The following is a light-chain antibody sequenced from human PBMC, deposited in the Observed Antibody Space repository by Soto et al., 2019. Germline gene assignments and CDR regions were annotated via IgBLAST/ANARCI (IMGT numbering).Light chain of an antibody. CDR3: QQYNYLWT. Sequence: ETVMTQSPATLXVXXXXXVXXACRASQSVSSNLAWYQQKPGQAPRLLIYGVSTRATGTPGRFSGGGSGTEFTLTISSLQSEDSAVYYCQQYNYLWTFGQGTKVDIK. J-gene: IGKJ1*01. V-gene: IGKV3-15*01. CDR1: QSVSSN. CDR2: GVS.